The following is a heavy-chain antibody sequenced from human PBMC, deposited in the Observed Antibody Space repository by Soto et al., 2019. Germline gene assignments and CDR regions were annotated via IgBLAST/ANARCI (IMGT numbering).Heavy chain of an antibody. CDR1: GYTFTSYA. D-gene: IGHD3-3*01. V-gene: IGHV1-3*01. J-gene: IGHJ5*02. CDR2: INAGNGNT. Sequence: QVQLVQSGAEVKKPGASVKVSCKASGYTFTSYAMHWVRQAPGQRLEWMGWINAGNGNTKYSQKFQGRVTITRDTSASTAYMELSSLRSEDTAVYYCARVGLLRFLEWLLLSWFDPWGQGTLVTVSS. CDR3: ARVGLLRFLEWLLLSWFDP.